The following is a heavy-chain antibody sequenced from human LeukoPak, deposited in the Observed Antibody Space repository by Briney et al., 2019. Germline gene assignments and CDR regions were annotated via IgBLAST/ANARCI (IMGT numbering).Heavy chain of an antibody. CDR1: GFIFSYYW. CDR3: TTNDAFDI. J-gene: IGHJ3*02. CDR2: IKTKIDGGTTDGTT. Sequence: GGSLRLSCAASGFIFSYYWMSWVRQAPGKGLEWVARIKTKIDGGTTDGTTDYAGPVKGRFTISRDDSKNTLYLQMNSLKTEDTAVYYCTTNDAFDIWGQGTMVTVSS. V-gene: IGHV3-15*01.